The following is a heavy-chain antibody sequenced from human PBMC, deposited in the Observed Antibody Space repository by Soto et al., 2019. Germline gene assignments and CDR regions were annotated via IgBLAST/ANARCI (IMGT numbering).Heavy chain of an antibody. CDR1: GFDFSNSW. Sequence: EVQLVESGGGFVQPGGSLRLSCAASGFDFSNSWMHWVRQVPGKGLVWVSHINSDGSSTTYADSVKGRFTISRDNARTTVYLQLDSLRVEDTAVYYCARHKSYALAVWGQGTTVTVSS. CDR3: ARHKSYALAV. J-gene: IGHJ6*02. V-gene: IGHV3-74*03. D-gene: IGHD4-17*01. CDR2: INSDGSST.